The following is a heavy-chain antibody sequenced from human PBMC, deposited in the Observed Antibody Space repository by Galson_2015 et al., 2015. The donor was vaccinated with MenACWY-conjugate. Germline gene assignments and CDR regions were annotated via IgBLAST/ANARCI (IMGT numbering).Heavy chain of an antibody. CDR1: GFTVSSDY. D-gene: IGHD2-21*01. J-gene: IGHJ4*02. CDR3: ARGGGRRLDY. Sequence: SLRLSCAVSGFTVSSDYMSWVRQAPGRGLEWVSVIYSGCSTYYADSVKGRFTISRDSSKNTLYLQMNSLRPEDTAVFYCARGGGRRLDYWGQGALVTVSS. V-gene: IGHV3-66*02. CDR2: IYSGCST.